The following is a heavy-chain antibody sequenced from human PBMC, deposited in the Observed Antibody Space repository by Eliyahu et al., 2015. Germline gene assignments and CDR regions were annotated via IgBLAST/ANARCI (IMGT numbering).Heavy chain of an antibody. V-gene: IGHV3-15*01. J-gene: IGHJ4*02. CDR2: IKSKTDGGTT. Sequence: EVQLVESGGGLVKPGRSLXLSXAXSGFIXXNXWMSXVRQAPGKGLEWVGXIKSKTDGGTTDYAAPVKGRFTISRDDSKNTLYLQMNSLKTEDTAVYYCTTAPRYSYGDAFDYWGQGTLVTVSS. D-gene: IGHD5-18*01. CDR1: GFIXXNXW. CDR3: TTAPRYSYGDAFDY.